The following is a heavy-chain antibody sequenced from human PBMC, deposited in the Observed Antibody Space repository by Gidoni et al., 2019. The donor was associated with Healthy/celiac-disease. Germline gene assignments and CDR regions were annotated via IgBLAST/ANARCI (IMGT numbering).Heavy chain of an antibody. CDR2: ISSSGSTI. Sequence: LEWVSSISSSGSTIYYADSVKGRFTISRDNAKNSLYLQMNSLRAEDTAVYYCARGLLGYCSGGSCYREKDVDYWGQGTLVTVSS. V-gene: IGHV3-21*01. D-gene: IGHD2-15*01. J-gene: IGHJ4*02. CDR3: ARGLLGYCSGGSCYREKDVDY.